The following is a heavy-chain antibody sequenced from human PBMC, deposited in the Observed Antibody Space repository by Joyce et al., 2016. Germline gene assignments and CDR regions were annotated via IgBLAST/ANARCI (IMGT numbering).Heavy chain of an antibody. D-gene: IGHD6-13*01. CDR2: IYTSGNR. Sequence: QVQLQESGPGLVKPSETLSLTCTVSGASINTYYCSWIRQHAGKGLEWIVHIYTSGNRNYIPSLKSRVTMSVDMATNQVSLRLSSVTAADTAVYYCAREFSYTSSWFESWFDPWGQGTLVTVSS. CDR3: AREFSYTSSWFESWFDP. CDR1: GASINTYY. V-gene: IGHV4-4*07. J-gene: IGHJ5*02.